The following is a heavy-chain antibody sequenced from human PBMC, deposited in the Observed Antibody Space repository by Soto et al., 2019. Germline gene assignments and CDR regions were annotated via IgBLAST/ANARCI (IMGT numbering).Heavy chain of an antibody. CDR1: GGTFSSYA. CDR2: IIPIFGTA. J-gene: IGHJ3*02. V-gene: IGHV1-69*13. Sequence: SVKVSCKASGGTFSSYAISWVRQAPGQGLEWMGGIIPIFGTANYAQKFQGRVTITADESTSTAYMELSSLRSEDTAVYYCNGEDDSSGYYYSRDAFDIWRQGTMVTVSS. CDR3: NGEDDSSGYYYSRDAFDI. D-gene: IGHD3-22*01.